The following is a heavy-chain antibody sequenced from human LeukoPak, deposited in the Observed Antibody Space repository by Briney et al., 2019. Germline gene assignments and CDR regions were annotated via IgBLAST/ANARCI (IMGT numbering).Heavy chain of an antibody. J-gene: IGHJ4*02. Sequence: GGSLRLSCVASGFTFNNYWMTWVRRAPGRGLEWVANIRHDGSARYYGDSVKGRFTISRDDAKNSLFLQMNSLRADDTALYYCARDNSGFDYWGQGTPVTVSS. V-gene: IGHV3-7*01. CDR3: ARDNSGFDY. CDR2: IRHDGSAR. D-gene: IGHD6-19*01. CDR1: GFTFNNYW.